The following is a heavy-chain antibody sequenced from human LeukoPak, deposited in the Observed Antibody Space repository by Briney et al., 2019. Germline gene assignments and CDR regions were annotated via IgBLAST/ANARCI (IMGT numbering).Heavy chain of an antibody. CDR3: ARGKYGDYVFDY. Sequence: GGSLRLSCAASGFTFSSYAMSWVRQAPGKGLEWVSAISGSGGSTYYADSVKGRFTISRDNSKNTLYLQMNSLRAEDTAVYYCARGKYGDYVFDYWGQGTLVTVSS. CDR1: GFTFSSYA. CDR2: ISGSGGST. V-gene: IGHV3-23*01. J-gene: IGHJ4*02. D-gene: IGHD4-17*01.